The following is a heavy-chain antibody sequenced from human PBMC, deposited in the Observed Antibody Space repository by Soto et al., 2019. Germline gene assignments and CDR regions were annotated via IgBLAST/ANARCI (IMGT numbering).Heavy chain of an antibody. D-gene: IGHD6-19*01. CDR2: ISGSGIST. CDR1: GFTFSSYA. Sequence: PAGSLRLSCEAPGFTFSSYAMSCVRQAPGKGPEWVSAISGSGISTYYADSVKGRFTISRDNSKNTLCLQMNSLRAEDTAVYYCAKEGEHSSGWANFDYWGQGT. J-gene: IGHJ4*02. V-gene: IGHV3-23*01. CDR3: AKEGEHSSGWANFDY.